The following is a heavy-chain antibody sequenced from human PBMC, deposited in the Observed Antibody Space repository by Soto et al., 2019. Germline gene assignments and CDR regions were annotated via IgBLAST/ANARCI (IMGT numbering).Heavy chain of an antibody. V-gene: IGHV1-69*13. Sequence: SVKVSCKASGGTFSSYAISWVRQAPGQGLEWMGGIIPIFGTANYAQKFQGRVTITADESTSTAYMERSSLRSEDTAVYYCARGTRKYYYDSSGYLDYWGQGTLVTVSS. CDR2: IIPIFGTA. CDR3: ARGTRKYYYDSSGYLDY. CDR1: GGTFSSYA. J-gene: IGHJ4*02. D-gene: IGHD3-22*01.